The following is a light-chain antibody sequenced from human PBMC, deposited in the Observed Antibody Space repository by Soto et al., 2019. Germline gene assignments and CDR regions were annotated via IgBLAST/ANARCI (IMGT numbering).Light chain of an antibody. CDR1: SSNIGAAND. CDR3: QSYDNIVSDYV. V-gene: IGLV1-40*01. J-gene: IGLJ1*01. CDR2: VNH. Sequence: QSVLTRPPTVSGAPGQRVTITCTGSSSNIGAANDVHWYQQLPGRAPKRHSNVNHNRPSGVRAPYSGSKSGTSASLAITWFPSEAEAGCYLQSYDNIVSDYVFGTGTEVTV.